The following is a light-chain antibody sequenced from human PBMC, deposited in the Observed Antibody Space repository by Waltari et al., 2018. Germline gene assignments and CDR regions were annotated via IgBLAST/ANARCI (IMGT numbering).Light chain of an antibody. CDR1: QSVSSY. CDR3: QHHYNWPLT. Sequence: EVVLTHSPATLSLSPGERATLSCRASQSVSSYLAWYQQKPGQAPKSLISDASNMATGIPARFGGSGSGTDFTLTISSLEPEDSAVYYCQHHYNWPLTFGGGTKVEIK. J-gene: IGKJ4*01. CDR2: DAS. V-gene: IGKV3-11*01.